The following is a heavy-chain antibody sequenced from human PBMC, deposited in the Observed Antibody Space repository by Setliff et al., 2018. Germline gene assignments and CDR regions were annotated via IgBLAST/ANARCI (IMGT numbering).Heavy chain of an antibody. CDR3: ASFLSNFSRPFDY. CDR1: GYRLIVVS. CDR2: FDPEDSET. J-gene: IGHJ4*02. V-gene: IGHV1-24*01. Sequence: ASVKVSCKVSGYRLIVVSMHWVRQAPGKGLEWMGGFDPEDSETIYAQKFQGRVTMTEDTSTDTAYMELRSLSSEDTAIYFCASFLSNFSRPFDYWGQGSLVTVSS.